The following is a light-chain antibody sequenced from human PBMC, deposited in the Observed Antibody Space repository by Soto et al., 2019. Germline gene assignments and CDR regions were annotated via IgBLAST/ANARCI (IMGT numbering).Light chain of an antibody. Sequence: ETVLTQSPATFSVSPGERATLSCRASQSIGSNLAWYQQRPGQPPRLLIYGASTRATGVPARFSGSGSGTEFTLTITSLRSEDFALYYCQQYNKWPLFTFGPGTKVDIK. CDR1: QSIGSN. J-gene: IGKJ3*01. V-gene: IGKV3-15*01. CDR2: GAS. CDR3: QQYNKWPLFT.